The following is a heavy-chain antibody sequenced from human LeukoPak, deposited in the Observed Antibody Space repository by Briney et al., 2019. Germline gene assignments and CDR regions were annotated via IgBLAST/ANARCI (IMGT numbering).Heavy chain of an antibody. CDR1: GGSISSTYYY. D-gene: IGHD3-10*01. J-gene: IGHJ5*02. CDR3: ARGRYFASGNYYRGWFDP. V-gene: IGHV4-39*02. CDR2: IYYSGST. Sequence: SETLSLTCTVSGGSISSTYYYWVWIRQPPGKGLEWIGTIYYSGSTYYNPSLKSRVTISVDTSKNHFSLKLSSVTAADTAVYYCARGRYFASGNYYRGWFDPWGQGSLVTVSS.